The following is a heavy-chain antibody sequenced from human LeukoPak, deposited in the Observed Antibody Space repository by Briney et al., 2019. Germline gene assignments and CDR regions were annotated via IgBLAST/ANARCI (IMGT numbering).Heavy chain of an antibody. Sequence: SETLSLTCAVYGGSFSGYYWSWIRQPPGKGLGWIGEINHSGSTNYNPSLKSRVTISVDTSKNQFSLKLSSVTAADTAVYYCARGRRVDYWGQGTLVTVSS. CDR3: ARGRRVDY. CDR1: GGSFSGYY. CDR2: INHSGST. J-gene: IGHJ4*02. V-gene: IGHV4-34*01.